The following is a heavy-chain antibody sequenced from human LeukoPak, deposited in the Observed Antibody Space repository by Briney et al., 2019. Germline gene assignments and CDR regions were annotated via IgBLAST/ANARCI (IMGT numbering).Heavy chain of an antibody. J-gene: IGHJ6*02. CDR3: ARSQIAAAAPQTLYYYYYGMDV. V-gene: IGHV3-23*01. Sequence: GGSLRLSCAASGFTFSSYAMSWVRQAPGKGLEWVSAISGSGGSTYYADSVKGRFTIPRDNSKNTLYLQMNSLRAEDTAVYYCARSQIAAAAPQTLYYYYYGMDVWGQGTTVTVSS. CDR2: ISGSGGST. CDR1: GFTFSSYA. D-gene: IGHD6-13*01.